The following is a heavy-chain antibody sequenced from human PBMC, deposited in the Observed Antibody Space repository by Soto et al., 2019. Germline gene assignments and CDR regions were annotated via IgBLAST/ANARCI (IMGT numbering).Heavy chain of an antibody. J-gene: IGHJ4*02. CDR2: ISSSSSTI. D-gene: IGHD3-22*01. CDR1: GFTFSSYS. CDR3: ARENNYDSSGYYSF. Sequence: EVQLVESGGGLVQPGGSLRLSCAASGFTFSSYSMNWVRQAPGKGLEWVSYISSSSSTIYYADSVKGRFTISRDNAKNSLYLQMNSLRDEDTAVYYCARENNYDSSGYYSFWGQGTLVTVSS. V-gene: IGHV3-48*02.